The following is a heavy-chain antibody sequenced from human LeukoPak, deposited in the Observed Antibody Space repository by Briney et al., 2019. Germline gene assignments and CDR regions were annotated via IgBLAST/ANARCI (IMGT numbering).Heavy chain of an antibody. J-gene: IGHJ6*03. CDR1: GFTFSSYS. D-gene: IGHD6-19*01. V-gene: IGHV3-21*01. CDR2: ISSSSSYI. CDR3: ARERGSSSCQLNSSGWYCYYYYMDV. Sequence: PGGSLRLSCAASGFTFSSYSMNWVRQAPGKGLEWVSSISSSSSYIYYADSVKGRFTISRDNAKNSLYLQMNSLRAEDTAVYYCARERGSSSCQLNSSGWYCYYYYMDVWGKGTTVTVSS.